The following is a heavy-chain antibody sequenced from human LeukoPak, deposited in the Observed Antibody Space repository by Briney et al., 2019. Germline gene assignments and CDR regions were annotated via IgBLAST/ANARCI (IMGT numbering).Heavy chain of an antibody. V-gene: IGHV1-2*02. CDR2: INPNSGGA. Sequence: GASVKVSCKASGYIFSGYYMHWLRQAPGQGLEWMGWINPNSGGADYAQKFQGRVTMTRDTSISTAYMALSRLRSDDTAVYYCARDSITMVRGVIAAFDIWGQGTMVTVFS. D-gene: IGHD3-10*01. J-gene: IGHJ3*02. CDR3: ARDSITMVRGVIAAFDI. CDR1: GYIFSGYY.